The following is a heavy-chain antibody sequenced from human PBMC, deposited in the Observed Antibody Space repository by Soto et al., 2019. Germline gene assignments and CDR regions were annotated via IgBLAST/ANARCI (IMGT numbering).Heavy chain of an antibody. J-gene: IGHJ6*02. Sequence: QAQLVQSGAEVKKPGSSVKVSCKASGGTFSSYAISWVRQAPGQGLEWMGGIIPIFGTANYAQKFQGRVTITADESTSTAYMELSSLRSEDTAVYYCASKPYCSGGSCRRNYYYYYGMDVWGQGTTVTVSS. CDR3: ASKPYCSGGSCRRNYYYYYGMDV. CDR2: IIPIFGTA. D-gene: IGHD2-15*01. V-gene: IGHV1-69*12. CDR1: GGTFSSYA.